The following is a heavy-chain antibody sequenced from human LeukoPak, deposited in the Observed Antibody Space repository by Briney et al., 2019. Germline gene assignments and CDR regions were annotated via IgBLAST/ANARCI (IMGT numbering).Heavy chain of an antibody. CDR2: IYHSGST. CDR3: ARGGSYRVPDY. Sequence: SETLSLTCAVSGGSISSGGYSWSWIRHPPGKGLEWIGYIYHSGSTYYNPSLKSRVTISVDRSKNQFSLKLSSVTAADTAVYYCARGGSYRVPDYWGQGTLVTVSS. CDR1: GGSISSGGYS. V-gene: IGHV4-30-2*01. D-gene: IGHD1-26*01. J-gene: IGHJ4*02.